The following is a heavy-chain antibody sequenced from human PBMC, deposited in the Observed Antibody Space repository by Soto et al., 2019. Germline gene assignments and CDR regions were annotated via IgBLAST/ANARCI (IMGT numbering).Heavy chain of an antibody. J-gene: IGHJ3*02. CDR2: IIPILGTA. D-gene: IGHD2-15*01. Sequence: SVKVSCKASGGTFSSYTISWVRQAPGQGLEWMGRIIPILGTANYAQKFQGRVTITADKSTSTAYMELSSLRSEDTAVYYCARGLSGSGCSCYKPDAFYIWGQGTMVTVSS. CDR1: GGTFSSYT. CDR3: ARGLSGSGCSCYKPDAFYI. V-gene: IGHV1-69*08.